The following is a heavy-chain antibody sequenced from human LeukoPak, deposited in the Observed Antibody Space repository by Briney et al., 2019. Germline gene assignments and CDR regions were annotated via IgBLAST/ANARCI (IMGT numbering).Heavy chain of an antibody. CDR1: GGSISSSSYY. Sequence: SETLSLTCTVSGGSISSSSYYWGWIRQPPGKGLEWIGSIYYSGSTYYNPSLKSRVTISVDTSKNQFSLKLSSVTAADTAVYYCARVKTAMVTGAFDIWGQGTMVTVSS. J-gene: IGHJ3*02. D-gene: IGHD5-18*01. CDR3: ARVKTAMVTGAFDI. V-gene: IGHV4-39*07. CDR2: IYYSGST.